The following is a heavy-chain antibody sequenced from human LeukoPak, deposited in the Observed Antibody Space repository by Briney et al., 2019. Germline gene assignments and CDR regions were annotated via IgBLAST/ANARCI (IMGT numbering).Heavy chain of an antibody. J-gene: IGHJ3*02. V-gene: IGHV4-31*03. Sequence: SETLSLTCTVSGGSISSGGYYWSWIRQHPGKGLEWIGYIYYSGSTYYNPSLKSRVTISVDTSRNQFSLKLSSVTAADTAVYYCARTQPLHGNTMIVVVDAFDIWGQGTMVTVSS. CDR2: IYYSGST. CDR3: ARTQPLHGNTMIVVVDAFDI. D-gene: IGHD3-22*01. CDR1: GGSISSGGYY.